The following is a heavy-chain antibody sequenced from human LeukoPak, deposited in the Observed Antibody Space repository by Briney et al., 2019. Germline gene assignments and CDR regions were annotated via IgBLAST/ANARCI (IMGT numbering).Heavy chain of an antibody. V-gene: IGHV4-39*01. CDR2: AYYSGSA. CDR1: GGSISSSSYY. J-gene: IGHJ4*02. CDR3: VRQPTGSLDY. Sequence: SETLSLTCTVSGGSISSSSYYWGWIRQPPGKGLEWIGIAYYSGSAYYNPSLKSRVTISVDTSKNQFSLKLSSVTAADTAVYYCVRQPTGSLDYWGQGALATVSS. D-gene: IGHD3-9*01.